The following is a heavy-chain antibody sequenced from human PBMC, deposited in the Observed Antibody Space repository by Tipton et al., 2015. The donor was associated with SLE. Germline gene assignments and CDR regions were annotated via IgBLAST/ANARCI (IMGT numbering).Heavy chain of an antibody. CDR2: INTSGTT. V-gene: IGHV4-61*02. D-gene: IGHD6-19*01. Sequence: LRLSCTVSGGSVSSGFFYWSWIRQPAGKGLEWIGRINTSGTTNYNPSLKSRVTISLDTPKNQFSLRLSSVTAADTAVYYCARPHSSGRDYYYYMDVWGKGTTVTVS. J-gene: IGHJ6*03. CDR3: ARPHSSGRDYYYYMDV. CDR1: GGSVSSGFFY.